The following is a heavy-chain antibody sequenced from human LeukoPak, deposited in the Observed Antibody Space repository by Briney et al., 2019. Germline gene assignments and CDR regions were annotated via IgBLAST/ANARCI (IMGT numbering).Heavy chain of an antibody. CDR2: INAGNGDT. CDR3: AISKGRQWLVRGGYFDY. J-gene: IGHJ4*02. CDR1: GYTFTDYT. Sequence: ASVKVSCKASGYTFTDYTMHWVRQAPGQRLEWMGWINAGNGDTKYSQKFQGRVTMTTDTSTSTAYMELRSLRSDDTAVYYCAISKGRQWLVRGGYFDYWGQGTLVTVSS. D-gene: IGHD6-19*01. V-gene: IGHV1-3*01.